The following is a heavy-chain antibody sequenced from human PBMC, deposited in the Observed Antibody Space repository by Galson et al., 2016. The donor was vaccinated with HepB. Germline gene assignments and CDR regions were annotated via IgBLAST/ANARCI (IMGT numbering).Heavy chain of an antibody. V-gene: IGHV2-5*02. Sequence: ALXXPTQTLXXXCTXXXFSXXTSXXGVGWIRQPPGKALEWXALIYWDDDKRYSPSLXSRLTITKDTSKNQVVLTMTNMDPVDTATYYCAHRRITLAQGVIPNWFDPWGQGTLVTVSS. D-gene: IGHD3-10*01. J-gene: IGHJ5*02. CDR1: XFSXXTSXXG. CDR2: IYWDDDK. CDR3: AHRRITLAQGVIPNWFDP.